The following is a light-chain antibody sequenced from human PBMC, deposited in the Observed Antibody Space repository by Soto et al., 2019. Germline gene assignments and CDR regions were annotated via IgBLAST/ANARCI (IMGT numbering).Light chain of an antibody. CDR1: SSDVGGY. V-gene: IGLV2-8*01. Sequence: QSALTQPPSASGSPGQSVTISCTGASSDVGGYVSWYQQRPGKAPKLIIYEAFKRPSGVPDRFSGSKSGDTASLTVSGLQAEDEDDYYCSSFAGINSVLFGGGTKLTVL. CDR3: SSFAGINSVL. J-gene: IGLJ3*02. CDR2: EAF.